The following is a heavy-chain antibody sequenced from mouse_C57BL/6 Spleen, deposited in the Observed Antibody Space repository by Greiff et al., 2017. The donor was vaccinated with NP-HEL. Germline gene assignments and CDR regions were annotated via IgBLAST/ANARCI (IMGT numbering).Heavy chain of an antibody. Sequence: EVMLVESGEGLVKPGGSLKLSCAASGFTFSSYAMSWVRQTPEKRLEWVAYISSGGDYIYYADTVKGRFTISRDNARNTLYLQMSSLKSEDTAMYYCTRDSTVVAYYAMDYWGQGTSVTVSS. CDR3: TRDSTVVAYYAMDY. J-gene: IGHJ4*01. V-gene: IGHV5-9-1*02. D-gene: IGHD1-1*01. CDR2: ISSGGDYI. CDR1: GFTFSSYA.